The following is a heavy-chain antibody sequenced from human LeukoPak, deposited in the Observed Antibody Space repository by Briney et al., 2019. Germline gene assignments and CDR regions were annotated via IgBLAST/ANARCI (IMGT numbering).Heavy chain of an antibody. CDR1: GYTFDEYH. CDR3: ARAGVESTCHYDSRHF. V-gene: IGHV1-2*02. D-gene: IGHD3-10*01. J-gene: IGHJ3*01. CDR2: INPKSGAT. Sequence: GASVKVSCKASGYTFDEYHIHWVRQSPGQGPEWMGWINPKSGATDSAQQFQGRLTMTRDTSIGTASMDLSGLRLDDTGIYYCARAGVESTCHYDSRHFWVQGTMVTVSS.